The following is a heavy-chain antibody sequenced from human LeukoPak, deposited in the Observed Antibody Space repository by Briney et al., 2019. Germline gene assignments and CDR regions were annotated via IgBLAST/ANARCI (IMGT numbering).Heavy chain of an antibody. CDR3: ARDSGSTSWAYS. D-gene: IGHD6-6*01. J-gene: IGHJ4*02. CDR1: GMSVSENY. V-gene: IGHV3-66*02. CDR2: INRDGTT. Sequence: GGSLRLSCAASGMSVSENYMSWVRQAPGKGLEWVCVINRDGTTDYAESVKGRFTISRDIAENTLSLQMHSLRVQDTALYYCARDSGSTSWAYSWGQGTLVSVSS.